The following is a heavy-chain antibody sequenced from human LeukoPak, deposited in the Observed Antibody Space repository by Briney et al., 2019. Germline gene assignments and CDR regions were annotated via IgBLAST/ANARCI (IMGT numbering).Heavy chain of an antibody. V-gene: IGHV3-48*03. CDR3: AREGGGYSYDLDY. D-gene: IGHD5-18*01. Sequence: PGGSLRLSCAASGFTFSSYEMNRVRQAPGKGLEWVSYISSSGSTIYYADSVKGRFTISRDNAKNSLYLQMNSLRAEDTAVYYCAREGGGYSYDLDYWGQGTLVTVSS. CDR1: GFTFSSYE. J-gene: IGHJ4*02. CDR2: ISSSGSTI.